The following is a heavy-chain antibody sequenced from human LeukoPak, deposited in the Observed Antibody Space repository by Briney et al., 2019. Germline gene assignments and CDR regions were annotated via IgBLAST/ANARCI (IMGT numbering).Heavy chain of an antibody. V-gene: IGHV1-3*01. D-gene: IGHD5-18*01. J-gene: IGHJ4*02. Sequence: ASVKVSCKASGYTFTTYAMHWVRQAPGQRLEWMGWINAGNGNTKYSQKFQGRVAITRDTSASTAYMELSSLRSEDTAVYYCARTTAMVTIFDYWGQGTLVTVSS. CDR2: INAGNGNT. CDR1: GYTFTTYA. CDR3: ARTTAMVTIFDY.